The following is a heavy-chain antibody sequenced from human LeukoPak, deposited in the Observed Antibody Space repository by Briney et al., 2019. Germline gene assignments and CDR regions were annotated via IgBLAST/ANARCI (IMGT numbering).Heavy chain of an antibody. J-gene: IGHJ2*01. V-gene: IGHV3-9*01. CDR3: AKGDHYWYFDL. Sequence: GGSLRLSCAASGFTFDDYAMHWVRQAPGKGLEWVSGISWNTVNIGYADSVKGRFTISRDNAKNSLYLQMNSLRAEDTALYYCAKGDHYWYFDLWGRGTLVTVSP. CDR2: ISWNTVNI. CDR1: GFTFDDYA.